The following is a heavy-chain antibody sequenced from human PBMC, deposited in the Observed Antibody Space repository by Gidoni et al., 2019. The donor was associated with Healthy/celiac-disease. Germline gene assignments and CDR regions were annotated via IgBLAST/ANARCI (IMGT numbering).Heavy chain of an antibody. CDR2: ISSSSSTI. Sequence: SGFTFSSYSMNWVRQAPGKGLEWVSYISSSSSTIYYSDSVKGRFTISRDNAKNSLYLQMNSLRDEDTAVYYCAREHGYSSSWYVGWFDPWGQGTLVTVSS. D-gene: IGHD6-13*01. J-gene: IGHJ5*02. V-gene: IGHV3-48*02. CDR1: GFTFSSYS. CDR3: AREHGYSSSWYVGWFDP.